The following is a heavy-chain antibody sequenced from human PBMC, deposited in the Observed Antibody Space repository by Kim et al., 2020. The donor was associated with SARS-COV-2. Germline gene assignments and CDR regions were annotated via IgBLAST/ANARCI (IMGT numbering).Heavy chain of an antibody. J-gene: IGHJ4*02. CDR2: GIA. V-gene: IGHV1-69*04. D-gene: IGHD1-26*01. Sequence: GIANYAQKFQGRVTITADKSTSTAYMELSSLRSEDTAVYYCARGETLFDYWGQGTLVTVSS. CDR3: ARGETLFDY.